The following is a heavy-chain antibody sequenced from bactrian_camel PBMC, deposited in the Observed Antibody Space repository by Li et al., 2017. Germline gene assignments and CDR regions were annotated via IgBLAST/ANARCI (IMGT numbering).Heavy chain of an antibody. CDR3: AADLLGGSWWGTWYKY. CDR2: INSNDIVSDGGST. Sequence: VQLVESGGGSVKAGGSLTLTCVASGYTYNRYCMGWVRQARGKGLEWVSAINSNDIVSDGGSTYYADSVKGRFTISQDNAKNTVYLQMNSLKPEDTAMYYCAADLLGGSWWGTWYKYWGQGTQVTVS. D-gene: IGHD6*01. V-gene: IGHV3S40*01. J-gene: IGHJ4*01. CDR1: GYTYNRYC.